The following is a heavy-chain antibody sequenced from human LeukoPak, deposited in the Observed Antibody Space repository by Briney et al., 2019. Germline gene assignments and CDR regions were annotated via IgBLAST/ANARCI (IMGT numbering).Heavy chain of an antibody. CDR1: GFTFSSYW. J-gene: IGHJ4*02. D-gene: IGHD3-10*01. V-gene: IGHV3-7*01. Sequence: GGSLRLYCAASGFTFSSYWMSWVRQAPGKGLEWVANIKQDGSEKYYVDSVKGRFTISRDNAKNSLYLQMNSLRAEDTAVYYCARDRDYYGSGSPVLDYWGQGTLVTVSS. CDR2: IKQDGSEK. CDR3: ARDRDYYGSGSPVLDY.